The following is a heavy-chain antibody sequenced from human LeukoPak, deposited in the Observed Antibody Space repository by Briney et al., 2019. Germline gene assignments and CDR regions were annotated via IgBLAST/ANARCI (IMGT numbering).Heavy chain of an antibody. V-gene: IGHV3-30-3*01. J-gene: IGHJ6*02. Sequence: GGSLRLSCAASGFTFSRYALHWVRQAPGKGLEWVAVISYDGSNKYYADSVKGRFTISRDNSKNTLYLQMNSLRAEDTAVYYCARDEVAVAGPELYYYYYGMDVWGQGTTVTASS. CDR2: ISYDGSNK. CDR3: ARDEVAVAGPELYYYYYGMDV. CDR1: GFTFSRYA. D-gene: IGHD6-19*01.